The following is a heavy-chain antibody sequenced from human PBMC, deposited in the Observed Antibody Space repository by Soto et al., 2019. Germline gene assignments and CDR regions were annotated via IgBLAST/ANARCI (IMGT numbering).Heavy chain of an antibody. CDR2: IYHSGKT. J-gene: IGHJ6*02. CDR3: ARVGVFVAAVDV. CDR1: GVSVSSGTFY. V-gene: IGHV4-31*03. D-gene: IGHD3-16*01. Sequence: QVPLQESGPGLVKPSQTLSLTCSVSGVSVSSGTFYLSWIRQHPGKGLEWIGYIYHSGKTYYKPSLKSRVIFSVDSSKNQFSLNLTSMTAAATAVYYWARVGVFVAAVDVWGQGTTVIVSS.